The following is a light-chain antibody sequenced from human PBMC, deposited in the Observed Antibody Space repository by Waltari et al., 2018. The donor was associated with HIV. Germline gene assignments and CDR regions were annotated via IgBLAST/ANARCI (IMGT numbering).Light chain of an antibody. CDR2: RDN. CDR1: NIGSKN. CDR3: QVWDSSTV. J-gene: IGLJ2*01. V-gene: IGLV3-9*01. Sequence: SYELTQPLSVSVALGQTARITCGGNNIGSKNVHWYQQKPGQAPVLVIYRDNNRPSGIPERFSGSNSGNTATLTISIAQAGDEADYYCQVWDSSTVFGGGTKLTVL.